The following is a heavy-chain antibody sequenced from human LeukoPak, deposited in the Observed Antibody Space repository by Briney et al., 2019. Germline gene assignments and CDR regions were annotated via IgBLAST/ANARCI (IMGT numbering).Heavy chain of an antibody. CDR2: INPSGGST. D-gene: IGHD3-10*01. CDR3: ARPYNWNLIPMVRGVTDNAFDI. J-gene: IGHJ3*02. Sequence: VASVKVSCKASGYTFTSYYMHWVRQAPGQGLEWMGIINPSGGSTSYAQKFQGRVTMTRDTSTSTAYMELSSPRSEDTAVYYCARPYNWNLIPMVRGVTDNAFDIWGQGTMVTVSS. CDR1: GYTFTSYY. V-gene: IGHV1-46*01.